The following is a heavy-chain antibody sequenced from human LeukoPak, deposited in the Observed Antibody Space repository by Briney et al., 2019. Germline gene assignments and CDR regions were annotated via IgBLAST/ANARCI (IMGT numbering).Heavy chain of an antibody. Sequence: GKSLRLSCAASGFTFSNFAMHWVRQAPGKGLEWVTVISYDGSTKDCADSVKGRFTISRDNSKNTLYLQVNRLRADDTAIYYCASSRYGFCSSTSCYVLSYWGQGTLVIVSS. J-gene: IGHJ4*02. CDR3: ASSRYGFCSSTSCYVLSY. D-gene: IGHD2-2*01. V-gene: IGHV3-30*04. CDR2: ISYDGSTK. CDR1: GFTFSNFA.